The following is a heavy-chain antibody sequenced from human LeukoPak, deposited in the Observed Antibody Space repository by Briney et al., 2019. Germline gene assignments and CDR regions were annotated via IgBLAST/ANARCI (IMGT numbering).Heavy chain of an antibody. Sequence: GGSLRLSCAASGFTFSSYEMNWVRQAPGKGLEWVSYISSSGSTIYYADSVKGRFTISRDNAKNSLYLQMNSLRAEDTAVYCCARAYYDILTGYYYPSYYFDYWGQGTPVTVSS. CDR2: ISSSGSTI. V-gene: IGHV3-48*03. CDR1: GFTFSSYE. CDR3: ARAYYDILTGYYYPSYYFDY. J-gene: IGHJ4*02. D-gene: IGHD3-9*01.